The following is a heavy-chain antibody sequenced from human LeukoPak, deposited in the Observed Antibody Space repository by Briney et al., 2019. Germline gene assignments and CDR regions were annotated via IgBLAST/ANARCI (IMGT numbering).Heavy chain of an antibody. J-gene: IGHJ4*02. V-gene: IGHV4-39*01. D-gene: IGHD3-3*01. CDR1: GGSISSSSYY. CDR3: ARLGYDFWSGYPDY. Sequence: SPSETLSLTCTVSGGSISSSSYYWGWIRQPPGKGLEWIGSIHYSGSTYYNPSLKSRVTISVDTSKNQFSLKLSSVTAADTAVYYRARLGYDFWSGYPDYWGQGTLVTVSS. CDR2: IHYSGST.